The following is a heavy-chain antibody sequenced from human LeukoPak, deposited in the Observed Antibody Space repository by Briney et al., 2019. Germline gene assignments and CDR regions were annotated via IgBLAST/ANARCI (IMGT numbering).Heavy chain of an antibody. J-gene: IGHJ6*03. Sequence: SVKVSCKASVGTFSSYAISWVRQAPGQGLEWMGGIIPIFGTANYAQKFQGRVTITADESTSTAYMELSSLRSEDTAVYYCARGLHYDFWSGYFSPINYYYMDVWGKGTTVTVSS. CDR1: VGTFSSYA. V-gene: IGHV1-69*13. D-gene: IGHD3-3*01. CDR2: IIPIFGTA. CDR3: ARGLHYDFWSGYFSPINYYYMDV.